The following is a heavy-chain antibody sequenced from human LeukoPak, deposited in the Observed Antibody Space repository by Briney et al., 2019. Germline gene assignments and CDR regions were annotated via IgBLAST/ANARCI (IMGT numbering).Heavy chain of an antibody. V-gene: IGHV1-3*01. J-gene: IGHJ4*02. D-gene: IGHD4-23*01. CDR1: GYTFTSYA. CDR2: INAGNGNT. CDR3: ARGETLWYLGPKGPAVGDDY. Sequence: ASVKVSCKASGYTFTSYAMHWVRQAPGQRLEWMGWINAGNGNTKYSQKFQGRVTITRDTSASTAYMELRSLRSDDTAVYYCARGETLWYLGPKGPAVGDDYWGQGTLVTVSS.